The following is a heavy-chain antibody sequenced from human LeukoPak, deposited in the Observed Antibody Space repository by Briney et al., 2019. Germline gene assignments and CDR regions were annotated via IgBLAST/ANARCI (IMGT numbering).Heavy chain of an antibody. J-gene: IGHJ4*02. CDR1: GYTFTSYH. CDR2: INPSGGST. Sequence: ASVKVSCKASGYTFTSYHMHWVRQAPGQGLEWMGIINPSGGSTSYAQKFQGRVTMTRDTSTSTVYMELSSLRSEDTAVYYCARDRSHYYDSSGPTTYWGQGTLVTVSS. V-gene: IGHV1-46*01. D-gene: IGHD3-22*01. CDR3: ARDRSHYYDSSGPTTY.